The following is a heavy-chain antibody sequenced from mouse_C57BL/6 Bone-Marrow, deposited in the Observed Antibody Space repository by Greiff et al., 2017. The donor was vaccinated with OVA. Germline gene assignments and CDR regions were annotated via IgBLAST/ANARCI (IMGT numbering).Heavy chain of an antibody. D-gene: IGHD2-3*01. CDR1: GFSLTSYG. J-gene: IGHJ4*01. V-gene: IGHV2-2*01. Sequence: QVQLQQSGPGLVQPSQSLSITCTASGFSLTSYGVHWVRQSPGKGLEWLGVIWSGGSTDYNAAFISRLSISNDNSKSQVFFKMNSLQADDAAIYYCARHPGYYDYYAMDYWGQGTSVTVSS. CDR2: IWSGGST. CDR3: ARHPGYYDYYAMDY.